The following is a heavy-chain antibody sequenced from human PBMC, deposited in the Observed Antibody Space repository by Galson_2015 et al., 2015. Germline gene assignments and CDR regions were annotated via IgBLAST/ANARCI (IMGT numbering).Heavy chain of an antibody. J-gene: IGHJ4*02. CDR1: GFTFSSYG. Sequence: SLRLSCAASGFTFSSYGMHWVRQAPGKGLEWVAVIWDDGSNKYYADSVKGRFTISRDNSKNTLYLQMNSLRAEDTAVYYCARDPGGYSYGDYYFDYWGQGTLVTVSS. D-gene: IGHD5-18*01. CDR2: IWDDGSNK. CDR3: ARDPGGYSYGDYYFDY. V-gene: IGHV3-33*01.